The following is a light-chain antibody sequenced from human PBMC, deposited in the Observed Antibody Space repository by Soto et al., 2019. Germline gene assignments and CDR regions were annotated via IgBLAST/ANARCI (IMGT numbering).Light chain of an antibody. CDR2: DVF. CDR1: QDISNY. J-gene: IGKJ4*01. CDR3: QQYDNLFFS. V-gene: IGKV1-33*01. Sequence: DIQMTQSPSSLSASVGDRVIITCQASQDISNYLNWYQKKPGKAPKLLIYDVFNLEAGVPSRFSGSGSGTDFTLNISSLQPEDIATYYCQQYDNLFFSFGGGTRVEIQ.